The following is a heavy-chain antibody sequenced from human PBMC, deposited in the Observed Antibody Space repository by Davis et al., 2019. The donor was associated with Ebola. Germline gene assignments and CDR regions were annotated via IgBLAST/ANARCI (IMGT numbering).Heavy chain of an antibody. Sequence: GESLKISCKASGYSFIGYWIGWVRQMPGKGLEWMGKIDPSDSYTDYSPSFEGHVSISADKSISTAYLQWSSLKASDTAMYYWARVRIFGVAPDYYYGMDDWGQGTTVTVSS. D-gene: IGHD3-3*01. J-gene: IGHJ6*02. CDR3: ARVRIFGVAPDYYYGMDD. CDR1: GYSFIGYW. CDR2: IDPSDSYT. V-gene: IGHV5-10-1*01.